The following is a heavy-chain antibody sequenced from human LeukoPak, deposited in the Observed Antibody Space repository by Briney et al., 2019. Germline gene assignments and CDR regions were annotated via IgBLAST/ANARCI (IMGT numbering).Heavy chain of an antibody. CDR1: GASFSGHY. D-gene: IGHD3-22*01. Sequence: SETLSLTCAVYGASFSGHYWEWIREPPGKGLEWTGEINHSGNTNYNPSLKSRVTISVDTSKNQFSLKLNSVTAADTAVYYCAKEKYYYDSSGYYYAPFDYWGQGTLVTVSS. CDR2: INHSGNT. V-gene: IGHV4-34*01. J-gene: IGHJ4*02. CDR3: AKEKYYYDSSGYYYAPFDY.